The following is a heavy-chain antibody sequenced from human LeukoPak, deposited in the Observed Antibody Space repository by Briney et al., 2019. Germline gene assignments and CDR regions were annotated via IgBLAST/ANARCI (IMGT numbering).Heavy chain of an antibody. Sequence: GGSLRLSCAASGFTFSSYSMNWVRQAPGKGLEWVSYISSISSTIYYADSVKGRFTISRDNAKNSLYLQMNSLRDEDTAVYYCARNGAIVVVTPEDYYYYGMDVWGQGTTVTVSS. V-gene: IGHV3-48*02. D-gene: IGHD3-22*01. CDR3: ARNGAIVVVTPEDYYYYGMDV. J-gene: IGHJ6*02. CDR2: ISSISSTI. CDR1: GFTFSSYS.